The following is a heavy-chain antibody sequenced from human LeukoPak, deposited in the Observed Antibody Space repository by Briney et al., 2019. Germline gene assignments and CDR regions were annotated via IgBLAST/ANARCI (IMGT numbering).Heavy chain of an antibody. CDR1: GFTFDDYG. Sequence: PGGSLRLSCAASGFTFDDYGMSWVRQAPGKGLEWVSGINWNGGSTGYAGSVKGRFTISRDNAKNSLYLQMNSLRAEDTALYYCARQSGSYFGGRSDAFDIWGQGTMVTVSS. V-gene: IGHV3-20*04. CDR3: ARQSGSYFGGRSDAFDI. J-gene: IGHJ3*02. CDR2: INWNGGST. D-gene: IGHD1-26*01.